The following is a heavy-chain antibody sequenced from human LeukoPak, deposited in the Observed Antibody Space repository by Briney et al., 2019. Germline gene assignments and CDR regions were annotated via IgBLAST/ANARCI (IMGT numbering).Heavy chain of an antibody. CDR3: ARDFRSPSSTIFGVALDY. J-gene: IGHJ4*02. CDR2: ISSSSYI. CDR1: GFTFSSYA. V-gene: IGHV3-21*01. Sequence: PGGSLRLSCAASGFTFSSYAMSWLRQAPGKGLEWVSSISSSSYIYYADSVKGRFTISRDSANNSLYLQMNILRAEDTAVYYCARDFRSPSSTIFGVALDYWGQGTLVTVSS. D-gene: IGHD3-3*01.